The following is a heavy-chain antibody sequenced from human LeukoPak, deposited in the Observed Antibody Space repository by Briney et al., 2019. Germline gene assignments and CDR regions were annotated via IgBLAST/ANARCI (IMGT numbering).Heavy chain of an antibody. CDR2: ISYDGSNK. CDR3: AIKHDYFDY. V-gene: IGHV3-30*03. Sequence: GGSLRLSCAASGFTLSAYAMHWVRQAPGKGLEWVALISYDGSNKYYADFVKGRFTISRDNAKNSLYLQMNSLRAEDTAVYYCAIKHDYFDYWGQGTLVTVSS. CDR1: GFTLSAYA. J-gene: IGHJ4*02.